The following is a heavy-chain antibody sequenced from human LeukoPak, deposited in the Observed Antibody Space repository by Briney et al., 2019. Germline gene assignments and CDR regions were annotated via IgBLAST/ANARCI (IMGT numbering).Heavy chain of an antibody. Sequence: GASVKVSCKASGYTFTSSDINWVRQAAGQGLEWMGWINPNSGRTGYAQKFQGRVTMTANTSISTAYMGLSSLRFDDMAVYYCARGRSGLAAAGTYDYWGQGTLITVSS. CDR2: INPNSGRT. CDR1: GYTFTSSD. V-gene: IGHV1-8*01. D-gene: IGHD6-13*01. CDR3: ARGRSGLAAAGTYDY. J-gene: IGHJ4*02.